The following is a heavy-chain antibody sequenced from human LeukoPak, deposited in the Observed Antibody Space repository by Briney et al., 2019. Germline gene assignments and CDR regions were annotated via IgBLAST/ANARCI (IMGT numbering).Heavy chain of an antibody. J-gene: IGHJ6*02. CDR2: MNPNSGNT. Sequence: GASVKVSCKASGYTFTSYDINWVRQATGQGLEWMGWMNPNSGNTGYAQKFQSRVTMTRNTSISTAYMELSSLRSEDTAVYYCARIVEYSSGWYYYYYGMDVWGQGTTVTVSS. V-gene: IGHV1-8*01. D-gene: IGHD6-19*01. CDR1: GYTFTSYD. CDR3: ARIVEYSSGWYYYYYGMDV.